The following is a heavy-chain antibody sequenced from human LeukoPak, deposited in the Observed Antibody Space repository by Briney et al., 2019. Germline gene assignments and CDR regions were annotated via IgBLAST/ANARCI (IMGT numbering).Heavy chain of an antibody. CDR3: AKEGGDSSGYYRDY. CDR2: IIPILGIA. V-gene: IGHV1-69*04. Sequence: GASVKVSCKASGGTYSSYAISWVRQAPGQGLEWMGRIIPILGIANYAQKLQGRVTITADKSTSTAYMELSSLRSEDTAVYYCAKEGGDSSGYYRDYWGQGTLVTVSS. J-gene: IGHJ4*02. CDR1: GGTYSSYA. D-gene: IGHD3-22*01.